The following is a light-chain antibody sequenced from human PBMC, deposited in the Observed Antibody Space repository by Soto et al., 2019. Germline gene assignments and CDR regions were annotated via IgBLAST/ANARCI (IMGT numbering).Light chain of an antibody. V-gene: IGLV1-47*02. CDR1: SSNIGSNY. J-gene: IGLJ2*01. CDR3: AAWDDSLSGQV. CDR2: SNN. Sequence: QSVLTQPHSASGTPGQRVTIYCSGSSSNIGSNYVYWYQQLPGTAPKLLIYSNNQRPSGVPDRFSGSKSGTSASLAISGLRSEDEADYYCAAWDDSLSGQVFGGGTKLTVL.